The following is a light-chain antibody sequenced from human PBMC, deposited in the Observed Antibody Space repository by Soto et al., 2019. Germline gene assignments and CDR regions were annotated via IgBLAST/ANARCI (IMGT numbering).Light chain of an antibody. CDR2: DAS. Sequence: EIVLTQSPGTLSLSPGESATLSCRASQTISSYLAWYQHKPGQAPRLLIYDASSRATDIPDRFSGSWSGTDFTLTIGRLEPEDFAVYYCQQYLSSPPYGFGQGTKLEIK. CDR3: QQYLSSPPYG. CDR1: QTISSY. J-gene: IGKJ2*03. V-gene: IGKV3-20*01.